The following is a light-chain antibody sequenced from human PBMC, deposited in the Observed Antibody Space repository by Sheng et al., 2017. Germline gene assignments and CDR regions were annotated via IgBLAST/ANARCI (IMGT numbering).Light chain of an antibody. Sequence: DIQLTQSPSTLSASVEDRVTITCRASQSINTWLVWYQQKPGTAPNLLIYKASYLETGVPSRFSGSVSGTEFTLTISSLQPDDFATYYCQQYKSDPWTFGQGTKVEIK. CDR1: QSINTW. V-gene: IGKV1-5*03. CDR2: KAS. CDR3: QQYKSDPWT. J-gene: IGKJ1*01.